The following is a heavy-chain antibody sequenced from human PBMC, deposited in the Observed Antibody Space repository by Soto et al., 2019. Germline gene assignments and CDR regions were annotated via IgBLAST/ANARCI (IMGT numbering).Heavy chain of an antibody. J-gene: IGHJ5*02. CDR2: IYYSGST. CDR3: ARRGSSSSFFYDP. D-gene: IGHD6-6*01. Sequence: NPSETLSLTCTVSGGSISSYYWSWIRQPPGKGLEWIGYIYYSGSTNYSPSFQGRVTISADKSISTAYLQWSSLKASDTAMYYCARRGSSSSFFYDPWGQGTLVTVSS. CDR1: GGSISSYY. V-gene: IGHV4-59*12.